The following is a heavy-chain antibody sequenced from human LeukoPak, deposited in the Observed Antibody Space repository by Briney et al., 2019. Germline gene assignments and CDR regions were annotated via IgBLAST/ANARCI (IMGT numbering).Heavy chain of an antibody. CDR3: ARLSMIVVADAFDI. J-gene: IGHJ3*02. D-gene: IGHD3-22*01. CDR1: GDSLDITSYY. CDR2: VYYSGST. Sequence: SETLSLTCTVSGDSLDITSYYWGWIRQPPGKGLQWIGSVYYSGSTYYNPSLKSRVTISVDTSKNQFSLKLSSVTAADTAVYYCARLSMIVVADAFDIWGQGTMVTVSS. V-gene: IGHV4-39*01.